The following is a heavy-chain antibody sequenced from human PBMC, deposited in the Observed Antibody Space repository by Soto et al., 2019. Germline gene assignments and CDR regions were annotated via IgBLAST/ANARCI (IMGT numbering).Heavy chain of an antibody. CDR2: IYYSGST. CDR3: ARKCSSTSCFVDY. V-gene: IGHV4-59*01. Sequence: QVQLQESGPGLVKPSETLSLTCTVSGGSISSYYWSWIRHPPGKGLEWIGYIYYSGSTNYNPSLKSRVTISVDTSKNQFSLKLSSVTAADTAVYYCARKCSSTSCFVDYWGQGTLVTVSS. CDR1: GGSISSYY. D-gene: IGHD2-2*01. J-gene: IGHJ4*02.